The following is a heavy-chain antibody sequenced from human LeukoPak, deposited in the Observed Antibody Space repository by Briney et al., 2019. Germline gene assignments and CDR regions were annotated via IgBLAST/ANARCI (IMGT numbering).Heavy chain of an antibody. D-gene: IGHD6-19*01. V-gene: IGHV4-31*03. CDR3: ARVVVQQWLVESAYYFDY. Sequence: PSETLSLTCTVSGGSISSGGYYWSWIRQHPGKGLEWIGYIYYSGSTYYNPSLKSRVTISVDTSKNQFSLRLSSVTAADTAVYYCARVVVQQWLVESAYYFDYWGQGTLVTVSS. CDR1: GGSISSGGYY. J-gene: IGHJ4*02. CDR2: IYYSGST.